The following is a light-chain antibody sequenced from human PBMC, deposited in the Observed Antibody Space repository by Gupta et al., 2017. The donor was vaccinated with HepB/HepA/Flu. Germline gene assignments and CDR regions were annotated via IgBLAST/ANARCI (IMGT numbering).Light chain of an antibody. V-gene: IGLV2-14*03. CDR2: DVS. Sequence: QSALPQPASVSGSPGQSITISCTGTSSDVGGYNYVSWYQQHPGKAPNLMIYDVSKRSAVVSTRFSGSKSGNTASLTISGLQAEDDADYYCSSYTSSSTWVFGGGTKLTVL. CDR1: SSDVGGYNY. CDR3: SSYTSSSTWV. J-gene: IGLJ3*02.